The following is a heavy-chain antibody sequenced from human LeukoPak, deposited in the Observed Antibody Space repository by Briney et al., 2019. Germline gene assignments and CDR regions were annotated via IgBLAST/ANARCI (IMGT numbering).Heavy chain of an antibody. D-gene: IGHD5-24*01. V-gene: IGHV3-7*01. J-gene: IGHJ3*02. CDR3: AREKLDGYNSDAFDI. Sequence: GGSLRLSCAASGFTFSSYWMSWVLQAPGKGLEWVANLKQDGSEKYYVDSVKGRFTISRDNAKNSLYLQMNSLRAEDTAVYYCAREKLDGYNSDAFDIWGQGTMVTVSS. CDR1: GFTFSSYW. CDR2: LKQDGSEK.